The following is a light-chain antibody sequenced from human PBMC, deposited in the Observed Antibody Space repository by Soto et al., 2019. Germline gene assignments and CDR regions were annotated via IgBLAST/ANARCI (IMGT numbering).Light chain of an antibody. J-gene: IGKJ2*01. CDR1: PSVSSN. Sequence: ETVMTQSPATLSVSPGERATLSCWASPSVSSNLAWYQQIPGQAPRLLIYGASTRATGIPARFSGSGSGTEFTRTISSLQSEDFAVYYCQQYSNWPSFTFGQGTKLEIK. CDR2: GAS. CDR3: QQYSNWPSFT. V-gene: IGKV3-15*01.